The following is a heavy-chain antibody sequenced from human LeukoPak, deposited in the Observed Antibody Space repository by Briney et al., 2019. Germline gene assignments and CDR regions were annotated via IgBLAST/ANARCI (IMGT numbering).Heavy chain of an antibody. J-gene: IGHJ4*02. D-gene: IGHD3-22*01. Sequence: GGSLRLSCAASGFTFSSYSFNWVRQAPGKGLEWVSSINTVASYIYYAGSVRGRFTISRDNAEDSLWLQMNGLRAEDSAVYYCARLRRNSDRSGFYYYYDNWGQGTLVTVSS. CDR2: INTVASYI. CDR3: ARLRRNSDRSGFYYYYDN. V-gene: IGHV3-21*01. CDR1: GFTFSSYS.